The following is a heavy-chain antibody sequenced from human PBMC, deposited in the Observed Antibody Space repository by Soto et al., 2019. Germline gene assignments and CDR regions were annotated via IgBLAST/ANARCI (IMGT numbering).Heavy chain of an antibody. V-gene: IGHV1-69*04. CDR1: RGDLRNSG. D-gene: IGHD1-26*01. CDR3: AKEEGAGFKS. CDR2: IFPLLAMV. J-gene: IGHJ4*02. Sequence: QVHLVQSGAEMKKPGSSVTVSCKVSRGDLRNSGLSWVRQAPGQGLEWMGGIFPLLAMVDYSQKFQGRITISADESTSTAYMDLGSLRSEDTAVYYCAKEEGAGFKSWGQGTLVIVSS.